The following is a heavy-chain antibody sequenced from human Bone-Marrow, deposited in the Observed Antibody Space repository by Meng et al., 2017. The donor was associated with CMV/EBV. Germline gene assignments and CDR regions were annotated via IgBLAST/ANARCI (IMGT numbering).Heavy chain of an antibody. CDR1: GFTFSSYS. Sequence: GESLKISCAASGFTFSSYSMNWVRQAPGKGLEWVSSISSSGTYIYYADSVKGRFTISRDNAQNTLYLQMNSLRAEDTAVYYCARELLSIAAENAFGIWGQGTMVTVSS. CDR3: ARELLSIAAENAFGI. D-gene: IGHD6-13*01. CDR2: ISSSGTYI. V-gene: IGHV3-21*01. J-gene: IGHJ3*02.